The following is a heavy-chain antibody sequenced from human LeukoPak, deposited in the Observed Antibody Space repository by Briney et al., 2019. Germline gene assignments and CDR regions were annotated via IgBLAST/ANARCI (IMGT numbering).Heavy chain of an antibody. D-gene: IGHD2-2*01. CDR1: GFTFSKYT. Sequence: PGGALRLCCAASGFTFSKYTMTWVRQAPGKGLEWVSGISCPGGLTDYADSVKGRFTISRDNSKNTLYLQMNSLRADDTATYYCAKGESDIVVVPGADAFDIWGQGTIVIVSS. J-gene: IGHJ3*02. V-gene: IGHV3-23*01. CDR2: ISCPGGLT. CDR3: AKGESDIVVVPGADAFDI.